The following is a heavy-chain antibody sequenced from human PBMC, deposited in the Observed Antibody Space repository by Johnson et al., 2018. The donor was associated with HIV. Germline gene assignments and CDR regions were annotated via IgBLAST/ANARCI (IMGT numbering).Heavy chain of an antibody. Sequence: MQLVESGGGLVRPGGSLRLSCAASEFSYAMSWVRQAPGKGLEWVSGINWNGGRTGYACSVKGRSTISRDNAKNSLYLQMNSLRAEDTAVYYCAKEAYGGNSPHAFDIWGQGTMVTVSS. CDR1: EFSYA. CDR2: INWNGGRT. J-gene: IGHJ3*02. D-gene: IGHD4-23*01. V-gene: IGHV3-20*04. CDR3: AKEAYGGNSPHAFDI.